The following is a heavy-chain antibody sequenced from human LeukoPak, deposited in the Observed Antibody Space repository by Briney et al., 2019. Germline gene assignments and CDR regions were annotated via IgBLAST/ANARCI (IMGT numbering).Heavy chain of an antibody. CDR3: ASLPTIFGVVPWFDP. CDR1: GFTFSSYG. D-gene: IGHD3-3*01. J-gene: IGHJ5*02. CDR2: IRYDGSNK. Sequence: GGSLRLSCAASGFTFSSYGMHWVRQAPGKGLEWVAFIRYDGSNKYYADSVKGRFTISRDNSKNTLYLQMNSLRAEDTAVYYCASLPTIFGVVPWFDPWGQGTLVTVSS. V-gene: IGHV3-30*02.